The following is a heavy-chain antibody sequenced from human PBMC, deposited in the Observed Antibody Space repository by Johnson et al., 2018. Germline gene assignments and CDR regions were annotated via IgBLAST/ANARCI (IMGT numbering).Heavy chain of an antibody. CDR1: GFTFSSYA. Sequence: VQLVQSGGGLVQPGGSXRLSCAASGFTFSSYAMSWVRQAPGRGLEWVSGITGSGDRTYHADSMKGRFTISRDNSKNTLYPQMNSLRAEATAVYYCARGSYRSSSGYYYYYYMDVWGKGTTVTVSS. V-gene: IGHV3-23*04. CDR3: ARGSYRSSSGYYYYYYMDV. D-gene: IGHD6-6*01. J-gene: IGHJ6*03. CDR2: ITGSGDRT.